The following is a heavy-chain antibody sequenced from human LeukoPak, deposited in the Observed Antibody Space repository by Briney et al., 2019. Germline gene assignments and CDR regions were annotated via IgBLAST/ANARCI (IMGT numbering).Heavy chain of an antibody. CDR1: GFTFSSYW. V-gene: IGHV3-7*01. CDR2: IKQDGSEK. CDR3: ARTGRYSSSWYPDY. D-gene: IGHD6-13*01. Sequence: GGSLRLSCAASGFTFSSYWMSWVRQAPGKGLEWVANIKQDGSEKYYVDSVKGRFTISRDNAKNSLYLQMDSLRAEDTAVYYCARTGRYSSSWYPDYWGQGTLVTVSS. J-gene: IGHJ4*02.